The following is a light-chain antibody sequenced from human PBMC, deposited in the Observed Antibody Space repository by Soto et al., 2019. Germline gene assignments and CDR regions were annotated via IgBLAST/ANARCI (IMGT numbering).Light chain of an antibody. CDR3: SSFSSVTREV. CDR2: EVS. Sequence: QSVLTQPASVSGSPGQSITISCTGTSSDLGTYNYVSWYQQHPGTAPKLMLYEVSNRPSGVSHRFSGSKSGNTASLTISGLQTEDEADYYCSSFSSVTREVFGGGTKVTVL. J-gene: IGLJ2*01. CDR1: SSDLGTYNY. V-gene: IGLV2-14*01.